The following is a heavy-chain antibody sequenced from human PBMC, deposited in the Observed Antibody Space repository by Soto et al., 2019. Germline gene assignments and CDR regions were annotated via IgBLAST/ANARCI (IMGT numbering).Heavy chain of an antibody. CDR3: ARVSIFDPYYYYGMDV. CDR2: IYYSGST. J-gene: IGHJ6*02. D-gene: IGHD3-3*01. Sequence: SETLSLTCTVSGGSISSYYWSWIRQPPGKGLEWIGYIYYSGSTNYNPSLKSRVTISVDTSKNQFSLKLSSVTAADTAVYYCARVSIFDPYYYYGMDVWGQGTTVTVSS. CDR1: GGSISSYY. V-gene: IGHV4-59*01.